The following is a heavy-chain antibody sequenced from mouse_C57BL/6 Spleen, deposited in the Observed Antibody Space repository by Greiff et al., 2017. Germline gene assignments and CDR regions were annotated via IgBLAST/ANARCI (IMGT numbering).Heavy chain of an antibody. V-gene: IGHV1-59*01. Sequence: VQLQQPGAELVRPGTSVKLSCKASGYTFTSYWMHWVKQRPGQGLEWIGVIDPSDSYTNYNQKFKGKATLTVDTSSSTAYMQLSSLTSEDSAVYYCARGSFDLFAYWGQGTLVTVSA. CDR2: IDPSDSYT. CDR3: ARGSFDLFAY. CDR1: GYTFTSYW. J-gene: IGHJ3*01.